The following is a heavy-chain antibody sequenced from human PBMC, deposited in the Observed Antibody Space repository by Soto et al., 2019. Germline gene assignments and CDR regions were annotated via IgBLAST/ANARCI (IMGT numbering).Heavy chain of an antibody. CDR1: GFTFSNYA. CDR2: ISANGITT. J-gene: IGHJ4*02. Sequence: GGSLRLSCAASGFTFSNYAVSWVRQAPGKGLECVSSISANGITTYYADSVEGRFTVSRDNSENTLYLQMNSLRTDDTAVYYCARGTTPYFDFWGQGTLVTVSS. D-gene: IGHD1-1*01. V-gene: IGHV3-23*01. CDR3: ARGTTPYFDF.